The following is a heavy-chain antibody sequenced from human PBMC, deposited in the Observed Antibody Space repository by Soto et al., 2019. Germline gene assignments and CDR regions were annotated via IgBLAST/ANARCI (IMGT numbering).Heavy chain of an antibody. J-gene: IGHJ4*02. V-gene: IGHV3-74*01. CDR1: GFTFSSYW. CDR3: ARVPVYCSAGSCYSNFDY. CDR2: INDDGSST. D-gene: IGHD2-15*01. Sequence: GGSLRLSCAASGFTFSSYWMHWVRQAPGKGLVWVSHINDDGSSTTYADSVKGRFTISRDNAKNTLYLQMNSLRTEDTAVYYCARVPVYCSAGSCYSNFDYWGLGTLVTVSS.